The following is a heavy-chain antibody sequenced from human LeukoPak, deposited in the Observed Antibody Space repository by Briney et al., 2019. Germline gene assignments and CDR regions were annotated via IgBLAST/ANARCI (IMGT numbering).Heavy chain of an antibody. CDR1: GGSFSGYY. V-gene: IGHV4-34*01. CDR3: ARDSGRNYDFWSGQYYYYYYGMDV. CDR2: INHSGST. D-gene: IGHD3-3*01. Sequence: NPSETLSLTCAVYGGSFSGYYWSWIRQPPGMGLEWIGEINHSGSTNYNPSLKSRVTISVDTSKNQFSLKLSSVTAADTAVYYCARDSGRNYDFWSGQYYYYYYGMDVWGQGTTVTVSS. J-gene: IGHJ6*02.